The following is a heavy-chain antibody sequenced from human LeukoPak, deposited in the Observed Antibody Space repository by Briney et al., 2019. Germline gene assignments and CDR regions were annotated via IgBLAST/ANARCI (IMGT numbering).Heavy chain of an antibody. D-gene: IGHD2-21*01. CDR1: GGSISNDNYY. CDR3: ARHVASYDFDF. V-gene: IGHV4-39*01. Sequence: SETLSLTCSVSGGSISNDNYYWGWIRQPPGKGLEWIGSIYNSGSTSYNPSLKSRVTVSVDRPKNHFYLRLNSVTAADTAVYYCARHVASYDFDFWGQGILVTVSS. J-gene: IGHJ4*02. CDR2: IYNSGST.